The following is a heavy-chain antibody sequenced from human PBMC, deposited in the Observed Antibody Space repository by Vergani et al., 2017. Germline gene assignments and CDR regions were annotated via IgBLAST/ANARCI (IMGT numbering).Heavy chain of an antibody. J-gene: IGHJ6*02. CDR3: AKARDPNCKGGNCYSYYYGLDL. V-gene: IGHV3-23*04. CDR1: EFTFSNYA. D-gene: IGHD2-21*01. CDR2: ISGSGVSA. Sequence: VQLVESGGGLVQPGGSLRLTCAASEFTFSNYAMNWVRQAPGKGLEWVSGISGSGVSAYYTDSVKGRFTISRDNSKDTLYLQMNSLRVEDTAIYYCAKARDPNCKGGNCYSYYYGLDLWGQGTTVTVSS.